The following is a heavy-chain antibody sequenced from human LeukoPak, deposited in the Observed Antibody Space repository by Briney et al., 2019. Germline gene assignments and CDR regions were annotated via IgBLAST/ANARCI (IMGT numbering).Heavy chain of an antibody. D-gene: IGHD1-26*01. CDR3: TRRPYSGSPNWYDP. J-gene: IGHJ5*02. CDR2: VNLGDSET. Sequence: GESLKISCEASGHTFSNHWLGWVRQMPGKGLEGMGIVNLGDSETHYSPSFQGQVTISLDKPINTAYLQWRSLKASDTAMYYCTRRPYSGSPNWYDPWGQGTLVTVSS. CDR1: GHTFSNHW. V-gene: IGHV5-51*01.